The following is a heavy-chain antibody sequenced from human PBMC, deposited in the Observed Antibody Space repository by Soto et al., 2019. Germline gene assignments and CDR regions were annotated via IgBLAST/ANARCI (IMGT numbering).Heavy chain of an antibody. Sequence: SETLSLTCAVYGGSFSGYYWSWIRQPPGKGLEWIGEINHSGSTNYNPSLKSRVTISVDTSKNQFSLKLSSVTAADTAVYYCAREDGSGSYYNSHYYYYYMDVWGKGTTVTVSS. D-gene: IGHD3-10*01. V-gene: IGHV4-34*01. CDR2: INHSGST. J-gene: IGHJ6*03. CDR1: GGSFSGYY. CDR3: AREDGSGSYYNSHYYYYYMDV.